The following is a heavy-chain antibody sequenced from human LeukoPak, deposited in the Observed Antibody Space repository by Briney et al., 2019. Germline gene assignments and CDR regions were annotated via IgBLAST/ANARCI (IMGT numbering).Heavy chain of an antibody. D-gene: IGHD5-12*01. CDR2: ISSDGNHK. V-gene: IGHV3-30-3*01. CDR1: GFTFSTYA. CDR3: ARDRLPPPGVYCFDP. Sequence: PGGSLRLSCAASGFTFSTYAMHWVRQAPGKGLEWVAAISSDGNHKHSADSVRGRFTISRDNSKNPLFLQMNSLRPDDPAVYYCARDRLPPPGVYCFDPWGQGTLVTVSS. J-gene: IGHJ5*02.